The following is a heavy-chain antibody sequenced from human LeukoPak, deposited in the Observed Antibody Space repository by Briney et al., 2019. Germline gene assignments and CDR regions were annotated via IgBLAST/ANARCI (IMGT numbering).Heavy chain of an antibody. CDR2: IYYSGST. D-gene: IGHD3-3*01. J-gene: IGHJ6*02. CDR1: GGSISSGDYY. CDR3: ARGDLGLADYYYYGMDV. V-gene: IGHV4-30-4*01. Sequence: SETLSLTCTVSGGSISSGDYYWSWIRQPPGQGLEWIGYIYYSGSTYYNPSLKSRVTISVDTFKNQFSLKLSSVTAADTAVYYCARGDLGLADYYYYGMDVWGQGTTVTVSS.